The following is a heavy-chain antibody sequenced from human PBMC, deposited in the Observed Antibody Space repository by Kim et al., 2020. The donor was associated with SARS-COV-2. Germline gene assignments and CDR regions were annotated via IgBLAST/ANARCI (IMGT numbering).Heavy chain of an antibody. CDR3: ARDFFGSTSSDY. V-gene: IGHV1-3*01. D-gene: IGHD2-2*01. Sequence: TKNSQKFQGRVTITRDTTARSAYMGLSSLRSEDTAVYYCARDFFGSTSSDYWGQGTLVTVSS. J-gene: IGHJ4*02. CDR2: T.